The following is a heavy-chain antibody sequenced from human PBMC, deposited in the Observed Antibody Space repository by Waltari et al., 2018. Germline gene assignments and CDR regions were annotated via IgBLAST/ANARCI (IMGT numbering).Heavy chain of an antibody. J-gene: IGHJ6*02. Sequence: QVQLVQSGAEVKKPGASVKVSCKASGYTFTSYYMHWVRQAPGQGLEWMGIISPSGGSTSYAQKFQGRVTMTRDTSTSTVYMELSSLRSEDTAVYYCARYSVRGGSSGDYGMDVWGQGTTVTVSS. CDR3: ARYSVRGGSSGDYGMDV. CDR2: ISPSGGST. V-gene: IGHV1-46*01. CDR1: GYTFTSYY. D-gene: IGHD1-26*01.